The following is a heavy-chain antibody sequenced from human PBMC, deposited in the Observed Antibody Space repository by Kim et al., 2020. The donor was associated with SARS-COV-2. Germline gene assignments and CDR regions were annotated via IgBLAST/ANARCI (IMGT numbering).Heavy chain of an antibody. CDR2: IYYSGST. Sequence: SETLSLTCTVSGGSISSYYWSWIRQPPGKGLEWIGYIYYSGSTNSNPSLKSRVTISVDTSKNQFSLKLSSVTAADTAVYYCARVRWELPDYWGQGTLVTVSS. D-gene: IGHD1-26*01. CDR3: ARVRWELPDY. J-gene: IGHJ4*02. V-gene: IGHV4-59*12. CDR1: GGSISSYY.